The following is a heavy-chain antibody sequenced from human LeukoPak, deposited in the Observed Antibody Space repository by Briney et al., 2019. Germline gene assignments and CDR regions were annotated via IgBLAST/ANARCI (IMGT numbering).Heavy chain of an antibody. D-gene: IGHD6-19*01. CDR1: GGSFSGYY. CDR2: INHSGST. Sequence: KPSGTLSLTCAVYGGSFSGYYWSWIRQPPGKGLEWIGEINHSGSTNYNPSLKSRVTISVDTSKNQFSLKLSSVTAADTAVYYCARLLGSGWYFDYWGQGTLVTVSS. CDR3: ARLLGSGWYFDY. V-gene: IGHV4-34*01. J-gene: IGHJ4*02.